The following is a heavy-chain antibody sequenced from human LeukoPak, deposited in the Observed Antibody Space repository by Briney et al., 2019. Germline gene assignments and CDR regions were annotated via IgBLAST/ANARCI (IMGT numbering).Heavy chain of an antibody. CDR1: GYTFTSYG. Sequence: ASVKVSCKASGYTFTSYGISWVRQAPGQGLEWMGWISAYNGNTNYAQKLQGRVTMTTDTSTSTAYMELRSLRSDDTAVYYCARELACGGDCYSTDIFDYWGQGTLVTVSS. CDR2: ISAYNGNT. V-gene: IGHV1-18*01. J-gene: IGHJ4*02. CDR3: ARELACGGDCYSTDIFDY. D-gene: IGHD2-21*02.